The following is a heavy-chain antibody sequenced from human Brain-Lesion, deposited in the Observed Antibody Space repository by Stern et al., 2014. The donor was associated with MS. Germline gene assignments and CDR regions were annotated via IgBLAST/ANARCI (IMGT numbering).Heavy chain of an antibody. CDR1: GFTFSDYY. V-gene: IGHV3-11*01. CDR2: ISRGGTSV. CDR3: VRDLCKSRICYPFDY. Sequence: VQLEESAGGLVKAGGSLRLSCAASGFTFSDYYMSWIRQAPGKGMEWVSYISRGGTSVYYAESVEGRFTISRDNAKNSLFLQMNSLRAEDTAIYSCVRDLCKSRICYPFDYWGQGTPVTVSS. J-gene: IGHJ4*02. D-gene: IGHD2-15*01.